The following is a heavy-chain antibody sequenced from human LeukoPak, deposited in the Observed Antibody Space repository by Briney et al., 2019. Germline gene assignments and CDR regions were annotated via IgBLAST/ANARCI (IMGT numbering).Heavy chain of an antibody. CDR2: IYPGDSDT. D-gene: IGHD3-22*01. CDR3: ARTGDSSGYSWYFDL. CDR1: GYSFTSYW. Sequence: GESLKISCKGSGYSFTSYWIGWVRQMPGKCLEWMGIIYPGDSDTRYSPSFQGQVTISADKSISTAYLQWSSLKASDTAMYYCARTGDSSGYSWYFDLWGRGTLVTVSS. J-gene: IGHJ2*01. V-gene: IGHV5-51*01.